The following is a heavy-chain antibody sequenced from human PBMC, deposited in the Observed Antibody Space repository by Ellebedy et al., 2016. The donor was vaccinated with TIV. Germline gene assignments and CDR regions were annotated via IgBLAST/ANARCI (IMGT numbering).Heavy chain of an antibody. CDR3: ARGSLYYYGMDV. V-gene: IGHV4-34*01. D-gene: IGHD1-26*01. CDR2: INHSGST. J-gene: IGHJ6*02. CDR1: GGSFSGYY. Sequence: SETLSLTCAVYGGSFSGYYWTWIRQPPGKGLEWIGEINHSGSTNYNPSLKSRVTVSVDTSKNQFSLKLSSVTAADTAVYYCARGSLYYYGMDVWGQGTTVTVSS.